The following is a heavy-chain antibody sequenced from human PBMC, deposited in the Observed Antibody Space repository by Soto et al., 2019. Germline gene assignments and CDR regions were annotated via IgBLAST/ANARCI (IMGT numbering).Heavy chain of an antibody. CDR2: INPSGGST. Sequence: ASVKVSCKASGYTFTSYYMHWVRQAPGQGLEWMGIINPSGGSTSYAQKFQGRVTMTRDTSTSTVYMELSSLRSEDTAVYYCARERDGTTMVRGAPYGVYFDYWGQGTLVTVSS. D-gene: IGHD3-10*01. V-gene: IGHV1-46*01. CDR3: ARERDGTTMVRGAPYGVYFDY. J-gene: IGHJ4*02. CDR1: GYTFTSYY.